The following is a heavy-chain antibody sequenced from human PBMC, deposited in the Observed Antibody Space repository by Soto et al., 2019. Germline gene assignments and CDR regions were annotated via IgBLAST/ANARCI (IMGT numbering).Heavy chain of an antibody. CDR2: INPSGGST. Sequence: ASVKVSCKASGYTFTSYYTHWVRQAPGQGLEWMGIINPSGGSTSYAQKFQGRVTMTRDTSTSTVYMELSSLRSEDTAVYYCASRYCSSTSCRRDYYYYYGMDVWGQGTTVTVSS. J-gene: IGHJ6*02. CDR3: ASRYCSSTSCRRDYYYYYGMDV. CDR1: GYTFTSYY. D-gene: IGHD2-2*01. V-gene: IGHV1-46*01.